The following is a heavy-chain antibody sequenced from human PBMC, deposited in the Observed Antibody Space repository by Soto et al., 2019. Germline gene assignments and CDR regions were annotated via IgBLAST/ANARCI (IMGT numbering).Heavy chain of an antibody. J-gene: IGHJ5*02. D-gene: IGHD4-17*01. Sequence: GGSLRLSCAASGFTFSSYWMHWVRQAPGKGLVWVSRINSDGSSTSYADSVKGRFTISRDNAKNTLYLQMNSLRAEDTAVYYCARGRKTTSRSNWFDPWGQGTLVTVSS. CDR3: ARGRKTTSRSNWFDP. V-gene: IGHV3-74*01. CDR1: GFTFSSYW. CDR2: INSDGSST.